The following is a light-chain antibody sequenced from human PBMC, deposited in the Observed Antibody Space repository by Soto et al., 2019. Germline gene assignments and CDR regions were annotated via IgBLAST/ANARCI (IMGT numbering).Light chain of an antibody. J-gene: IGLJ2*01. CDR1: NSNMGRNY. V-gene: IGLV1-47*01. Sequence: QSVLTQTPSASGTPGQRVTISCSGSNSNMGRNYVYWYQQVPGTAPKLLMYRNDVRPSGVPERFSGSNSGNTAALTIRRVEAGDEADYYCQVYDRSADQVIFGGGTKLTVL. CDR3: QVYDRSADQVI. CDR2: RND.